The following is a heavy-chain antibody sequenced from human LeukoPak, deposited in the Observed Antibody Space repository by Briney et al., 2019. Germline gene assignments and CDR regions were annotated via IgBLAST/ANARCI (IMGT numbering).Heavy chain of an antibody. CDR2: SSAYNGKT. J-gene: IGHJ6*03. V-gene: IGHV1-18*01. CDR3: ARDSSSSYEGDYYYHYTTDA. D-gene: IGHD6-13*01. CDR1: GYTFTSYG. Sequence: SSVKVSCKAAGYTFTSYGISWVRRAPGQGRGWMGWSSAYNGKTDYAQKWQGRVAMTTDTSTSTAYMELRSLRSDATAVYYYARDSSSSYEGDYYYHYTTDAWGTGTPVTTSS.